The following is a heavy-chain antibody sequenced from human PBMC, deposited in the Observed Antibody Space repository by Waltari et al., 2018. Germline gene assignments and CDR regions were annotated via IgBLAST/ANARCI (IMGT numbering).Heavy chain of an antibody. J-gene: IGHJ3*01. CDR1: GGSFSGYY. D-gene: IGHD4-4*01. CDR2: INHSGST. V-gene: IGHV4-34*01. CDR3: ARTPVTPHAFDL. Sequence: QVQLQQWGAGLLKPSETLSLTCAVYGGSFSGYYWSWIRQPPGKGLEWIGEINHSGSTNYNPSLKSRVTISVDTSKNQFSLKLSSVTAADTAVYYCARTPVTPHAFDLWGQGTMVTVSS.